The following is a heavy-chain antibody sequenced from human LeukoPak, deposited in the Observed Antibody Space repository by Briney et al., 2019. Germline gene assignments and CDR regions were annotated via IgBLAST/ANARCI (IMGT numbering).Heavy chain of an antibody. CDR1: GGSISSGDYY. Sequence: PSESLSLTCTVSGGSISSGDYYWSWIRQPPGKGLEWIGSIYYSGSTYYNPSLKSRVTISVDKSKNQFSLKLSSVTAADTAVYYCARVGHSGSYYVDYWGQGTLVTVSS. D-gene: IGHD1-26*01. V-gene: IGHV4-39*07. CDR3: ARVGHSGSYYVDY. J-gene: IGHJ4*02. CDR2: IYYSGST.